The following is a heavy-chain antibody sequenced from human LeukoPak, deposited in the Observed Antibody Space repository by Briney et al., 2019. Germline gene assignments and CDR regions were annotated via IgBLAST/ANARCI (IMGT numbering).Heavy chain of an antibody. Sequence: ASVKVSCKASGYTFTSYGISWVRQAPGQGLEWMGWISAYNGNTNYAQKLQGRVTMTTDTSTSTAYMELRSLRSDDTAVYYCARLNVQLERRRDYYYYYYMDVWGKGTTVTVSS. J-gene: IGHJ6*03. CDR3: ARLNVQLERRRDYYYYYYMDV. CDR1: GYTFTSYG. D-gene: IGHD1-1*01. V-gene: IGHV1-18*01. CDR2: ISAYNGNT.